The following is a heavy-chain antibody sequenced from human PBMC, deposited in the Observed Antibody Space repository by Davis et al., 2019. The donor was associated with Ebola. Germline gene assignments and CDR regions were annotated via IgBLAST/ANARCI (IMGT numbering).Heavy chain of an antibody. CDR3: ARDLAASSGAHFFYFGMDV. J-gene: IGHJ6*04. V-gene: IGHV1-18*01. Sequence: ASVKVSCKASGYSFKNYAISWVRQAPGQGLEWMGWISGYEDNTNYAPRVQGRITLTKDRATSTVYMELRSLTSDDTAVYYCARDLAASSGAHFFYFGMDVWGEGTSVAVSS. CDR2: ISGYEDNT. CDR1: GYSFKNYA. D-gene: IGHD6-25*01.